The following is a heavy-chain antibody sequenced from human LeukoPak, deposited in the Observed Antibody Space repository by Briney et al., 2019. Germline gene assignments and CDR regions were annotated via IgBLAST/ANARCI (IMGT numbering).Heavy chain of an antibody. CDR3: AKTKTDSGSYSEYYFDY. D-gene: IGHD1-26*01. Sequence: GGSLRLSCAASGFTFSSYSMNWVRQAPGKGLEWVSSISSSSSYIYYADSVKGRFTISRDNSKNTLYLQMNSLRAEDTAVYYCAKTKTDSGSYSEYYFDYWGQGTLVTVSS. CDR1: GFTFSSYS. CDR2: ISSSSSYI. J-gene: IGHJ4*02. V-gene: IGHV3-21*04.